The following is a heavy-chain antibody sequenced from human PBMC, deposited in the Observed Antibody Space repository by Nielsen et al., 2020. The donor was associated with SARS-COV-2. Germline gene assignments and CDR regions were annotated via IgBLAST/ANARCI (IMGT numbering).Heavy chain of an antibody. CDR2: INPSGGST. D-gene: IGHD2-2*01. Sequence: ASVKVSCKASGYTFTSYYMHWVRQAPGQGLEWMGIINPSGGSTSYAQKFQGRVTMTRDTSTSTVYMEFTTLRSEDTATYYCARAQLRSTWDFDSWGQGTLVTVSS. V-gene: IGHV1-46*01. CDR1: GYTFTSYY. J-gene: IGHJ4*02. CDR3: ARAQLRSTWDFDS.